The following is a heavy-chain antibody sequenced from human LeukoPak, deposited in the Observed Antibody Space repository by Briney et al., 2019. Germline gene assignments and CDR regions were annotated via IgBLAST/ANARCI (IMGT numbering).Heavy chain of an antibody. J-gene: IGHJ6*02. CDR1: GFTFSRYW. CDR2: IKQDGSEK. CDR3: AREPPPSIYCSGGSCYSDHYGMDV. V-gene: IGHV3-7*01. D-gene: IGHD2-15*01. Sequence: GGSLRLSCAASGFTFSRYWVSWVRQAPGKGLEWVANIKQDGSEKYYVDSVKGRFTISRDNAKNSLYLQMNSLRAEDTAVYYCAREPPPSIYCSGGSCYSDHYGMDVWGQGTTVTVSS.